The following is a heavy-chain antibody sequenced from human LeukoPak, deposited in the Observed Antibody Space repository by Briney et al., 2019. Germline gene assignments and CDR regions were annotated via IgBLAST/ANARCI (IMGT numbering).Heavy chain of an antibody. D-gene: IGHD3-3*01. Sequence: SETLSLTCTVSGGSISSYYWSWIRQPPGKGLEWIGCIYYSGSTNYNPSLKSRVTISVDTSKNQFSLKLSSVTAADTAVYYCAKVNYDFWADWYFDLWGRGTLVTVSS. V-gene: IGHV4-59*01. CDR1: GGSISSYY. CDR2: IYYSGST. J-gene: IGHJ2*01. CDR3: AKVNYDFWADWYFDL.